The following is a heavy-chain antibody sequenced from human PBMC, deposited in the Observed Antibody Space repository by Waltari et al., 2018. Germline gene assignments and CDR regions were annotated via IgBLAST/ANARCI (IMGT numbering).Heavy chain of an antibody. V-gene: IGHV5-51*01. J-gene: IGHJ4*02. CDR2: IYPGDSNT. CDR3: AIRPGATFDY. Sequence: IIYPGDSNTRYSPSFQGQVTISADKSISTAYLQWSSLKASDTAMYYCAIRPGATFDYWGQGTLVTVSS.